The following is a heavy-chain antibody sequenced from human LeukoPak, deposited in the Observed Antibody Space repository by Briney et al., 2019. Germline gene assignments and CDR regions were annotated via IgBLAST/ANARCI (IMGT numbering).Heavy chain of an antibody. CDR2: IYYGGST. D-gene: IGHD3-10*01. CDR1: GGSISSYY. J-gene: IGHJ3*02. Sequence: SETLSLTCTVSGGSISSYYWSWIRQPPGKGLEWIGYIYYGGSTYYNPSLKSRVTISVDTSKKQFSLKLSSVTAADTAVYYCARDASSRVSPMVRGYAFDIWGQGTMVTVSS. CDR3: ARDASSRVSPMVRGYAFDI. V-gene: IGHV4-59*01.